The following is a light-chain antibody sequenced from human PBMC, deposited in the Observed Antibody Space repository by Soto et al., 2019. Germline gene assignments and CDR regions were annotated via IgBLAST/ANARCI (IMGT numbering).Light chain of an antibody. J-gene: IGKJ2*02. Sequence: EIVLTQSPATLSFSPGERATLSCRASHSVGFYLAWYQQKPGQAPRLLIYDASNRAAGIPARFSGSGSGTDFTLTISSLEPEDSAVYYCQRRSNWPLDCTFGQGTRLELK. CDR1: HSVGFY. CDR3: QRRSNWPLDCT. V-gene: IGKV3-11*01. CDR2: DAS.